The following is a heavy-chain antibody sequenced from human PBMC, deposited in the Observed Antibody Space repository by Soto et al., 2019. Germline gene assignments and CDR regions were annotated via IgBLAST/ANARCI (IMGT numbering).Heavy chain of an antibody. D-gene: IGHD1-26*01. CDR3: ARGVTAGVEY. CDR2: MQPSSGRT. J-gene: IGHJ4*02. CDR1: GYSFTSLD. Sequence: VASVKVSCKAAGYSFTSLDINWVRQTTGQGLEWMGWMQPSSGRTGYAQKFQGRVTMTRDTSINTAYMELSSLTSDDTAFYYCARGVTAGVEYWGQGTLVSVSS. V-gene: IGHV1-8*01.